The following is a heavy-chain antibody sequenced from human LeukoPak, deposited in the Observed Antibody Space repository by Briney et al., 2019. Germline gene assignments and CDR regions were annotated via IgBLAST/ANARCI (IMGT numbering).Heavy chain of an antibody. V-gene: IGHV3-66*01. J-gene: IGHJ4*02. D-gene: IGHD3-10*01. Sequence: GGSLRLSCAASGFIVSSNHMSWVRQAPGKGLEWVSVIYSGGTTYYADSVKGRFTISRDNSKNTLYLQMNSLRVEDTAVYYCARGYTSGAIDSWGQGTLVTVSS. CDR2: IYSGGTT. CDR1: GFIVSSNH. CDR3: ARGYTSGAIDS.